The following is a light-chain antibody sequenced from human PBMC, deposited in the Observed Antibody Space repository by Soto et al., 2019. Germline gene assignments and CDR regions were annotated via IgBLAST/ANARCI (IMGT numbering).Light chain of an antibody. Sequence: QSVLTQPASVSGSPGQSITISCTGTSSDVGAYNYVSWYQQYPGEGPKLMIYDVNNRPSGVSNRFSGSKSGNTASLTISGLQDEDEADYYCSSYTSSSTPLVFGTGTKLTVL. CDR3: SSYTSSSTPLV. J-gene: IGLJ1*01. V-gene: IGLV2-14*03. CDR2: DVN. CDR1: SSDVGAYNY.